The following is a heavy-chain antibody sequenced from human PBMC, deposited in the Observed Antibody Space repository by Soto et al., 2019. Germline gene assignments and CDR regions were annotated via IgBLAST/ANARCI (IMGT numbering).Heavy chain of an antibody. V-gene: IGHV3-23*01. J-gene: IGHJ4*02. CDR2: ISGSGGST. D-gene: IGHD6-13*01. Sequence: EVQLLESGGGLVQPGGSLRLSCAASGFTFSSYAMSWVRQAPGKGLEWVSAISGSGGSTYYADSVKGRFTISRDNSKNTLYLQMNSLSAEDTAVYYCAKGGDSNSWAYYFDYWGQGTLVTVSS. CDR3: AKGGDSNSWAYYFDY. CDR1: GFTFSSYA.